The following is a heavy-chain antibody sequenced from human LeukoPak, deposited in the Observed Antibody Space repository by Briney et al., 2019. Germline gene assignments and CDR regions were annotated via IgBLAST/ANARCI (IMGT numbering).Heavy chain of an antibody. J-gene: IGHJ4*02. CDR3: ARDPRRYCSGGSCYSGFDY. CDR1: GGSISSYY. Sequence: SETLSLTCTVSGGSISSYYWSWIRQPPGKGLEWIGYIYYSGSTYYNPSLKSRVTISVDTSKNQFSLKLSSVTAADTAVYYCARDPRRYCSGGSCYSGFDYWGQGTLVTVSS. CDR2: IYYSGST. V-gene: IGHV4-59*12. D-gene: IGHD2-15*01.